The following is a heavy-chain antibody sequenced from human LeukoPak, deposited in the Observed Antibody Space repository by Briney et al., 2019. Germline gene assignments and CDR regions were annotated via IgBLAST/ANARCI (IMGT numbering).Heavy chain of an antibody. CDR3: AKMGSGYSSGWIFDY. J-gene: IGHJ4*02. D-gene: IGHD6-19*01. V-gene: IGHV3-23*01. CDR1: GFMFSTYA. Sequence: GGSLRLSCAGSGFMFSTYAMSWVRQAPGQGLEWISGISGTGGSTYYADSVKGRFTISRDNSKNTLYLQMNSLRAEDTAVYYCAKMGSGYSSGWIFDYWGQGTLVTVSS. CDR2: ISGTGGST.